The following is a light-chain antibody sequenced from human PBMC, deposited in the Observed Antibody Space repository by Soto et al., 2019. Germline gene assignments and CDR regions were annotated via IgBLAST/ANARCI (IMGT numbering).Light chain of an antibody. V-gene: IGKV1-5*03. CDR3: QQYKSYYT. Sequence: DLQMAQSPCTLASSIGEIVTITCRASQSISNWLAWYQQKPGKAPKLLIYKASTVESRVPSRFSGSGSGTQFTLTISSMQPDDLATYYCQQYKSYYTFGQGTKVDIK. CDR2: KAS. CDR1: QSISNW. J-gene: IGKJ2*01.